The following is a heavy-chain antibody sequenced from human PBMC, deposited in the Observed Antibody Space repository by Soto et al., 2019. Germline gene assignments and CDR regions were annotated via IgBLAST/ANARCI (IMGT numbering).Heavy chain of an antibody. D-gene: IGHD3-10*01. CDR3: ARGPLSFGETTYSGIHV. Sequence: ASVKVSCKASGYTFTIYGISWVRQSPGQGLEWMGWISAYNGNTNYAQKLQGRVTMTTATSTSTDYMELRSLRSADTAVYYCARGPLSFGETTYSGIHVWGQGTTVTVS. J-gene: IGHJ6*02. CDR2: ISAYNGNT. V-gene: IGHV1-18*01. CDR1: GYTFTIYG.